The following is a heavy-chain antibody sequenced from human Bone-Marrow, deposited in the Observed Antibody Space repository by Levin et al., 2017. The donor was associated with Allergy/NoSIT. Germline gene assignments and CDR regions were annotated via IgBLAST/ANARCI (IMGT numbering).Heavy chain of an antibody. CDR1: GASFRGYY. D-gene: IGHD2-2*01. CDR3: ARPIIPAARRVGWDY. V-gene: IGHV4-34*01. Sequence: SETLSLTCSVPGASFRGYYWSWIRQSPGKGLEWIGEINHVGNTNYNPSLKSRVSMSTDTSKNEVSLQLTSVTAADTAMYYCARPIIPAARRVGWDYWVQGTLVTVSS. CDR2: INHVGNT. J-gene: IGHJ4*02.